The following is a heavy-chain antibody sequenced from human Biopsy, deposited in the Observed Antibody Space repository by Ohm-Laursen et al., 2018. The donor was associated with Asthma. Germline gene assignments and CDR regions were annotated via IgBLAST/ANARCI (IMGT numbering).Heavy chain of an antibody. CDR1: GFTFGDYW. J-gene: IGHJ1*01. Sequence: SLRLSCAASGFTFGDYWMSWVRPVPGKGLEWVANIKHDGTEKNHVDSLKGRFTISRDNAKNSLYLQMNSLRAEDTAVYYCARTFHFWSPYHAEHYQRWGQGTLVTVPS. CDR2: IKHDGTEK. D-gene: IGHD3-3*02. CDR3: ARTFHFWSPYHAEHYQR. V-gene: IGHV3-7*01.